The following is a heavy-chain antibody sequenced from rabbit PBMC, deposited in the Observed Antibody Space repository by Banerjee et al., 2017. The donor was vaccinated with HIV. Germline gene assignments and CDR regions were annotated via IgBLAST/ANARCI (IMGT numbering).Heavy chain of an antibody. V-gene: IGHV1S40*01. CDR1: GFSFSSGYD. CDR2: IYVGSSGIT. D-gene: IGHD6-1*01. J-gene: IGHJ6*01. Sequence: QSLEESGGGLVKPGASLTLTCTASGFSFSSGYDMCWVRQAPGKGLESIACIYVGSSGITYYASWAKGRFTISKTSSTTLTLQMTSLTAADTATYFCARNFGYVGAFRYGYATYGMDLWGQGTLVTVS. CDR3: ARNFGYVGAFRYGYATYGMDL.